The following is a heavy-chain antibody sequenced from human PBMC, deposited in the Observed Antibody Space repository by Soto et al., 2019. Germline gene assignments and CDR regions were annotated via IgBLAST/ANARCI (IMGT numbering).Heavy chain of an antibody. D-gene: IGHD3-9*01. CDR1: GGSFSGYY. CDR3: VSGTSFYDVLTGYYVDRWFDP. Sequence: SETLSLTCAVYGGSFSGYYWSWIRQPPGKGLEWLGRINYSGYTYYNPSLKSRVTISVDRSRNQFSLNLRSVTAADTAVYYCVSGTSFYDVLTGYYVDRWFDPWGQGTLVTVSS. CDR2: INYSGYT. V-gene: IGHV4-34*01. J-gene: IGHJ5*02.